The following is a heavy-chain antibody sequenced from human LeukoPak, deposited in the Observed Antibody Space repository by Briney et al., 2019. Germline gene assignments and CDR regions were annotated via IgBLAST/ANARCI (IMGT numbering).Heavy chain of an antibody. CDR3: ARDHYYGSGSSHFDY. J-gene: IGHJ4*02. CDR2: ISYDGSNK. CDR1: GFTFSSYA. V-gene: IGHV3-30*04. D-gene: IGHD3-10*01. Sequence: GRSLRLSCAASGFTFSSYAMHWVRQAPGKGLEWVAVISYDGSNKYYADSVKGRFTISRDNSKNTLYLQMNSLRAEDTAVYYCARDHYYGSGSSHFDYWGQGTLVTVSS.